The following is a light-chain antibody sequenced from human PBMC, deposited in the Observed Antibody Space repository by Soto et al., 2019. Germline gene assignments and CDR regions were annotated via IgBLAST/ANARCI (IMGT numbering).Light chain of an antibody. CDR1: QSVSSSY. CDR2: GAS. CDR3: QQYNNWPPIT. Sequence: EIVLTQSPGTLSLSPGERATLSCRASQSVSSSYLAWYQQKPGQPPRLLIYGASSRATGIPDRFSGSGPGTDFTLTISSLEPEDFAVYYCQQYNNWPPITFGQGTRLEIK. V-gene: IGKV3-20*01. J-gene: IGKJ5*01.